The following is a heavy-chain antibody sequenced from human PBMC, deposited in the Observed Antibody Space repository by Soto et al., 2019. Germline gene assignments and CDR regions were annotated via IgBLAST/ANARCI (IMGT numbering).Heavy chain of an antibody. Sequence: SETLSLTCTVSGGSISSGGYYWSWFRQHPGKGLEWIGYIYYSGSTYYNPSLKSRVTISVDTSKNQFSLKLSSVTAADTAVYYCATSQPPMVRGVIWWGQGTLVTVSS. CDR1: GGSISSGGYY. V-gene: IGHV4-31*03. CDR2: IYYSGST. D-gene: IGHD3-10*01. J-gene: IGHJ4*02. CDR3: ATSQPPMVRGVIW.